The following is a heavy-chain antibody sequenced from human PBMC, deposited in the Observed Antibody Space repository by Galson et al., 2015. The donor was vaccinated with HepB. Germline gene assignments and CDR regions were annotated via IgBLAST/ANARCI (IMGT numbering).Heavy chain of an antibody. D-gene: IGHD6-19*01. J-gene: IGHJ3*02. CDR2: IRYDGSDK. V-gene: IGHV3-30*02. Sequence: SLRLSCAASGFTFSSYGMHWVRPAPGKGLEWVAFIRYDGSDKYYADSVKGRFTISRDNSKNTLYLQMNSLRAEDTAVYYCAKGRQWLPHDAFDIWGQGTMVTVSS. CDR1: GFTFSSYG. CDR3: AKGRQWLPHDAFDI.